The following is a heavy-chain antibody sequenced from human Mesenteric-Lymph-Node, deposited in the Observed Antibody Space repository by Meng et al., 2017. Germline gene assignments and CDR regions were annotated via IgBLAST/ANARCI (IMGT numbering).Heavy chain of an antibody. J-gene: IGHJ4*02. CDR3: KTGRGDY. Sequence: EVQLVESGGGVEKPGGSLRLSCAASGFTVRTAWVSWVRQAPGKGLEWVGCIKSKNDGETKDYAAPVKGRFTISRADSKNTVYLQMNSLNTVDTAVYYCKTGRGDYWGQGILVTVSS. CDR2: IKSKNDGETK. CDR1: GFTVRTAW. V-gene: IGHV3-15*01.